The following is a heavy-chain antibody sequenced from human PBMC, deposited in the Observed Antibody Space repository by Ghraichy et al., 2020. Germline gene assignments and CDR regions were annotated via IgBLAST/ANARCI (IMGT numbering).Heavy chain of an antibody. CDR2: ISSNGGST. D-gene: IGHD3-9*01. Sequence: LSLTCAASGFTFNSYAMHWVRQAPGKGLEYVSAISSNGGSTYYANSVKGRFTISRDNSKNTLYLQMGSLRAEDMAVYYCARGGVRYFDWLSDYWGQGTLVTVSS. CDR3: ARGGVRYFDWLSDY. CDR1: GFTFNSYA. V-gene: IGHV3-64*01. J-gene: IGHJ4*02.